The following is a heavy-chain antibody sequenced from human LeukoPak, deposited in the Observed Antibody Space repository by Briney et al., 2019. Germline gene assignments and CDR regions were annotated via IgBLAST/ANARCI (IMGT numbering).Heavy chain of an antibody. CDR3: ARGRYYSELNY. V-gene: IGHV1-69*13. CDR2: IITILGTT. D-gene: IGHD3-22*01. CDR1: GRTFNGYA. Sequence: GASVKVSCKASGRTFNGYALSWVRQAPGQGLEWMGGIITILGTTNYAQKFQGRVAITADESTGTAYMELSSLRSECTAVYYCARGRYYSELNYWGQGTLVTVSS. J-gene: IGHJ4*02.